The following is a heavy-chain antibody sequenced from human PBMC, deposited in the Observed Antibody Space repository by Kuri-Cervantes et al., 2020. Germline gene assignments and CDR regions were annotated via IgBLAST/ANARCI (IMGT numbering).Heavy chain of an antibody. CDR1: GYPINNIYY. D-gene: IGHD3-10*01. CDR2: ISHSGSP. CDR3: ARMMVQGVIRYYYYMDV. V-gene: IGHV4-38-2*02. J-gene: IGHJ6*03. Sequence: SETLSLTCTVSGYPINNIYYWDWIRQSPEKGLEWIGSISHSGSPYYNPSLKSRVTISVDTSKNQFSLKLSSVTAADTAVYYCARMMVQGVIRYYYYMDVWGQGTMVTVSS.